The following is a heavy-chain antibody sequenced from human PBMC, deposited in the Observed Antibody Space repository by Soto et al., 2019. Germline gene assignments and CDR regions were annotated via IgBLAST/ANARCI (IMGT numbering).Heavy chain of an antibody. CDR1: GFTFSSYG. D-gene: IGHD3-3*01. V-gene: IGHV3-30*03. J-gene: IGHJ6*03. CDR2: ISYDGSNK. CDR3: ARELLSSRFWSGYYYYMDV. Sequence: GGSLRLSCAASGFTFSSYGMHWVRQAPGKGLEWVAVISYDGSNKYYADSVKGRFTISRDNSKNTLYLQMNSLRAEDTAVYYCARELLSSRFWSGYYYYMDVWGKGTTVTVSS.